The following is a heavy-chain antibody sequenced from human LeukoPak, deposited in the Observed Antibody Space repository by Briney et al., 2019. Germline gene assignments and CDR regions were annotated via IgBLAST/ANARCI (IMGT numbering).Heavy chain of an antibody. V-gene: IGHV3-74*01. D-gene: IGHD2-21*01. Sequence: PGGCLRLSCVPSGFILSSHWTHWVRPAPGEGRVWVSRISSDGWSTSYADSVKGRFTASRDNAENTLYLQMNSLRAEDTAVYYCARVSQFPGISSDYWGQGSLVTVSS. CDR3: ARVSQFPGISSDY. J-gene: IGHJ4*02. CDR1: GFILSSHW. CDR2: ISSDGWST.